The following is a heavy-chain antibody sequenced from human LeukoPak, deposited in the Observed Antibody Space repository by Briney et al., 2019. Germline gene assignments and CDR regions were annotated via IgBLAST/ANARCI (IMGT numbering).Heavy chain of an antibody. D-gene: IGHD1-26*01. CDR1: GFTFSSYA. V-gene: IGHV3-20*04. CDR3: ARGGATHIYYYYYYMDV. CDR2: INWNGGSA. Sequence: GGSLRLSCAASGFTFSSYAMSWVRQAPGKGLEWVSGINWNGGSAGYADSVKGRFTISRDNAKNSLYLQMNSLRAEDTALYFCARGGATHIYYYYYYMDVWGKGTTVTVSS. J-gene: IGHJ6*03.